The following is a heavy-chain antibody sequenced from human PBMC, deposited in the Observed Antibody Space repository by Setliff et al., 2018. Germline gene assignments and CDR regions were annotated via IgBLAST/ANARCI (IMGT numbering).Heavy chain of an antibody. V-gene: IGHV4-39*01. CDR1: GASITNINYY. CDR2: IFYSGRT. CDR3: ARGRIAERPEAIDY. D-gene: IGHD6-6*01. Sequence: PSETLSLTCTVSGASITNINYYWGLIRQPPGKGLEWIGSIFYSGRTFYNPSLKSRVTISVDTSKNQFSLTLSSVTAADTGVYYCARGRIAERPEAIDYWGQGTQVTVSS. J-gene: IGHJ4*02.